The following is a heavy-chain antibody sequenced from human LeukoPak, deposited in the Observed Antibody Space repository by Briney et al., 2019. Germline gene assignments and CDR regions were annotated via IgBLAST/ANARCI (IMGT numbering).Heavy chain of an antibody. V-gene: IGHV4-38-2*01. CDR3: AGYCTSTTCILRGFDY. CDR1: GYSFTSGHY. CDR2: IYHTGSA. Sequence: SETLSLTCSVSGYSFTSGHYWGWIRQPPGKGLEWTANIYHTGSAHYNPSLKSRVTISVDTSKNQFSLKLSSVTAADTAVYYCAGYCTSTTCILRGFDYWGQGTLVTVSS. J-gene: IGHJ4*02. D-gene: IGHD2-2*01.